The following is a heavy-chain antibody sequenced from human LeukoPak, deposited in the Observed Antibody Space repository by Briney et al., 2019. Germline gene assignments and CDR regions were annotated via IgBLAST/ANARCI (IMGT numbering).Heavy chain of an antibody. D-gene: IGHD3-10*01. Sequence: SQTLSLTCAVSGGSISSGGYSWSWIRQPPGKGLEWIGYIYHSGSTYYNPSLKSRVTISVDRSKNQFSLKLSSVTAADTAVYYCARGTYYYGSGSYYQNWFDPWGQGTLVTVSS. CDR3: ARGTYYYGSGSYYQNWFDP. V-gene: IGHV4-30-2*01. J-gene: IGHJ5*02. CDR1: GGSISSGGYS. CDR2: IYHSGST.